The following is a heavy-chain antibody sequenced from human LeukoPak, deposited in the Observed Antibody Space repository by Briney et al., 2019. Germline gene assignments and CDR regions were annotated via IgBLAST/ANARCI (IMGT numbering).Heavy chain of an antibody. Sequence: GGSLRLSPAPSGFTPSRYSMNGVRHTPGKGLEGVSYISSSSSPIYYADSVKGRFTISRDNAKNSLYLQMNSLRDDDTAVYYCARDPGDYWGQGTLVTVSS. CDR2: ISSSSSPI. CDR3: ARDPGDY. J-gene: IGHJ4*02. D-gene: IGHD3-10*01. V-gene: IGHV3-48*02. CDR1: GFTPSRYS.